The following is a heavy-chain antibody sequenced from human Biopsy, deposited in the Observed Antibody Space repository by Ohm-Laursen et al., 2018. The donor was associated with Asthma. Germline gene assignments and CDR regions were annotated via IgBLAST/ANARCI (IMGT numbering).Heavy chain of an antibody. Sequence: SLRLSCTVSGFTFSSYGMYWVRQAPGKGLEWVAVISYDGSNKYYADSVKGRFTISRDNSKNTLYLQMNSLRAEDTAVYYCAKDTEGRYDFWSGLSYNYYGMDVWGQGTTVTVSS. D-gene: IGHD3-3*01. CDR1: GFTFSSYG. CDR2: ISYDGSNK. J-gene: IGHJ6*02. V-gene: IGHV3-30*18. CDR3: AKDTEGRYDFWSGLSYNYYGMDV.